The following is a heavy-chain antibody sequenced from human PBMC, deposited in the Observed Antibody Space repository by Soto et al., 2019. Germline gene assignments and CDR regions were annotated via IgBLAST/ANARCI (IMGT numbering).Heavy chain of an antibody. CDR3: ACQWRGELAPVDY. Sequence: QVQLVQSGAEVKKPGSSVKVSCKASGGTFSSYAISWVRQAPGQGLEWMGGIIPIFGTANYAQKFQGRVTMTADEYTSTAYRELSSLRSEDTAVYYCACQWRGELAPVDYWGQGTLVTVSS. CDR1: GGTFSSYA. D-gene: IGHD1-7*01. V-gene: IGHV1-69*12. J-gene: IGHJ4*02. CDR2: IIPIFGTA.